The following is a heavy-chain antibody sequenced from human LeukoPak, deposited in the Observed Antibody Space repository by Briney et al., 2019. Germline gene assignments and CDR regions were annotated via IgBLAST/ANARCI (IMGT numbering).Heavy chain of an antibody. CDR2: IKQDGSEK. CDR3: ASRRDAFDI. CDR1: RFTFSSYW. V-gene: IGHV3-7*01. J-gene: IGHJ3*02. Sequence: GGSLRLSCAASRFTFSSYWMSWVRQAPGEGLEWVANIKQDGSEKYYVDSVKGRFTISRDNAKNSLYLQMNSLRAEDTAVYYCASRRDAFDIWGQGTMVTVSS.